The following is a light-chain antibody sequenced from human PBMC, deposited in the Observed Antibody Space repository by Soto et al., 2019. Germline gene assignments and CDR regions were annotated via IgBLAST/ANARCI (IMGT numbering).Light chain of an antibody. Sequence: TQSPGTLSVSPGEGAILSCRASQSVNTWLAWYQQKPGKAPKLLIYKASNLEGGVPLRFSGSGSGTEFTLTIGSLQPDDFATYYCQQYNSFPPAFGQGTKVEI. CDR1: QSVNTW. J-gene: IGKJ1*01. CDR3: QQYNSFPPA. CDR2: KAS. V-gene: IGKV1-5*03.